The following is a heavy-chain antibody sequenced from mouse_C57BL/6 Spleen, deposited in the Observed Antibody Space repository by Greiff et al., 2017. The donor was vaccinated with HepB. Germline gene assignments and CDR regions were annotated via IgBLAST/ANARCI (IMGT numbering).Heavy chain of an antibody. CDR1: GFTFSDYG. CDR2: ISSGSSTI. V-gene: IGHV5-17*01. Sequence: EVNLVESGGGLVKPGGSLKLSCAASGFTFSDYGMHWVRQAPEKGLEWVAYISSGSSTIYYADTVKGRFTISRDNAKNTLFLQMTSLRSEDTAMYYCARKVYDYFWYFDVWGTGTTVTVSS. J-gene: IGHJ1*03. D-gene: IGHD2-4*01. CDR3: ARKVYDYFWYFDV.